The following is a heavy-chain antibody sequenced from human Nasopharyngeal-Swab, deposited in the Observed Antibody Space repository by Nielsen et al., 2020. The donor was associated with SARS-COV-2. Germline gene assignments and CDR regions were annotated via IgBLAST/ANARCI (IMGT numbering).Heavy chain of an antibody. CDR2: ISASGAST. CDR1: GFIFSRYV. J-gene: IGHJ6*02. D-gene: IGHD2-21*01. Sequence: GGSLRLSCAASGFIFSRYVINWVRQAPGKGLEWVSTISASGASTYYADSVKGRFTISRDNSKNTVYLQMNSLRAEDTAVYYCAKAPYLRGLDVWGQGTTVTVSS. CDR3: AKAPYLRGLDV. V-gene: IGHV3-23*01.